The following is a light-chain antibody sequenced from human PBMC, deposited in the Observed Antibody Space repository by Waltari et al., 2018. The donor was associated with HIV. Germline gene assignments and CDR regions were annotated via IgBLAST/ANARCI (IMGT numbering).Light chain of an antibody. CDR2: DVS. V-gene: IGLV2-14*03. J-gene: IGLJ1*01. CDR3: SSYTSNSTYV. CDR1: SSDFGGYNY. Sequence: QSALTQPASVSGSPGQSITISWTGTSSDFGGYNYVSWYQQHPGRAPKVMIYDVSKRPSGVSNRFSGSKSGNTASLTISGLQAEDEADYYCSSYTSNSTYVFGTGTKVTVL.